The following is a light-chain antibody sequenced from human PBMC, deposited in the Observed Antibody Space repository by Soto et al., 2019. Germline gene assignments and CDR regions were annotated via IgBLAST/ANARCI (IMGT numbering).Light chain of an antibody. V-gene: IGKV3-11*01. J-gene: IGKJ2*02. CDR2: DAS. Sequence: EIVLTQSPATLSLSPGERATLSCRASQSVSSYLAWYQQKPGQAPRLLIYDASNSATGIPARFSGSGSGTDVTLTISSLEPEDFAVYYCQHRCNWPPWCTFGQGTKLEIK. CDR3: QHRCNWPPWCT. CDR1: QSVSSY.